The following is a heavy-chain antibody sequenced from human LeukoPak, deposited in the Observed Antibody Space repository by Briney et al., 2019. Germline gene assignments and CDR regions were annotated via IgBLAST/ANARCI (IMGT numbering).Heavy chain of an antibody. CDR1: GGTFSSYA. Sequence: SVKVSCKASGGTFSSYAISWVRQAPGQGLEWMGRIIPIFGTANYAQKFQGRVTITTDESTSTAYMELSSLRYEDTAGYYCARDPDSSGYYYGMFDYWGQGTLVTVSS. CDR3: ARDPDSSGYYYGMFDY. J-gene: IGHJ4*02. CDR2: IIPIFGTA. D-gene: IGHD3-22*01. V-gene: IGHV1-69*05.